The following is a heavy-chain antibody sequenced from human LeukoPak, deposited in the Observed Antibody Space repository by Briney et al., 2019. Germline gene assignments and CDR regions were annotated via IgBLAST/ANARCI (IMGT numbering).Heavy chain of an antibody. Sequence: PSETLSLTCTVSGGSISSSSYYWGWIRQPPGKGLEWIGSIYYSGSTYYNPPLKSRVTISVDTSKNQFSLKLSSVTAADTAVYYCARDNWNYGSSMDVWGQGTTVTVSS. J-gene: IGHJ6*02. CDR2: IYYSGST. CDR3: ARDNWNYGSSMDV. V-gene: IGHV4-39*07. D-gene: IGHD1-7*01. CDR1: GGSISSSSYY.